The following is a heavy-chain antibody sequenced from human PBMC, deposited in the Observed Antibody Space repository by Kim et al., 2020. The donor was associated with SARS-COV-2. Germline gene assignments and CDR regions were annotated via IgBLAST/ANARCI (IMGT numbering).Heavy chain of an antibody. D-gene: IGHD1-26*01. CDR1: GFTFSTSD. CDR3: AKDSGARSDY. CDR2: ISASGSNT. J-gene: IGHJ4*02. V-gene: IGHV3-23*01. Sequence: GGSLRLSCAASGFTFSTSDMGWVRQSPGKGLEWLSGISASGSNTYYADSVKGRFTIYRDNSKNTLYLQMNSLGGEDTAVYYCAKDSGARSDYCGQGTLVTVSA.